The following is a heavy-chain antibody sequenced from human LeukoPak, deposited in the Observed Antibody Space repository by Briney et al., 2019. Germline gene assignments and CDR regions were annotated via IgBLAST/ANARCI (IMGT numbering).Heavy chain of an antibody. CDR2: ISGSGGST. Sequence: GGSLRLSCVASGSTFSSYAINWVRQVPGKGLEWVSAISGSGGSTFYVDSVKGRFTISRDNSKNTLYLQMNSLRAEDTAVYYCAMSYSSSSVVAFDIWGQGTMVTVSS. CDR1: GSTFSSYA. CDR3: AMSYSSSSVVAFDI. D-gene: IGHD6-6*01. V-gene: IGHV3-23*01. J-gene: IGHJ3*02.